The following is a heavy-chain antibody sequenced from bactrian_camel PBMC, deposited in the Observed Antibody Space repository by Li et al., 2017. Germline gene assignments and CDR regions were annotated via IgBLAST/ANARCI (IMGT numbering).Heavy chain of an antibody. CDR2: INPGGGTT. CDR3: AAELRPDYVLEVRNILRPSGYNR. CDR1: GFTFSAYW. J-gene: IGHJ4*01. V-gene: IGHV3S1*01. D-gene: IGHD4*01. Sequence: HVQLVESGGDLVQPGGSLRLSCEASGFTFSAYWMFWVRQAPGKGLEWLATINPGGGTTYYADSVKGRFTISHDNAKKTVYLQMNDLKPEDSGVYQCAAELRPDYVLEVRNILRPSGYNRWGRGTQVTDS.